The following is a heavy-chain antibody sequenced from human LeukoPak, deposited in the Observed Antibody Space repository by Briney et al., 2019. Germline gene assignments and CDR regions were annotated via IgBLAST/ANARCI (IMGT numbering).Heavy chain of an antibody. CDR1: GYTFTGYY. Sequence: ASVKVSCKASGYTFTGYYMHWVRQAPGQGLEWMGWINPNSGGTNYAQKFQGRVTMTRDTSISTAYMELRSLRSDDTAVYYCARSITMVRGVDAFDIWGQGTMVTVSS. CDR3: ARSITMVRGVDAFDI. CDR2: INPNSGGT. D-gene: IGHD3-10*01. J-gene: IGHJ3*02. V-gene: IGHV1-2*02.